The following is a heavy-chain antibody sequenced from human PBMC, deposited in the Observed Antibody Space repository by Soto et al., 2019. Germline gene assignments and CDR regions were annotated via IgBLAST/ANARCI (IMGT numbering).Heavy chain of an antibody. CDR2: IYYSGST. J-gene: IGHJ4*02. CDR1: GGSVSSGSYY. V-gene: IGHV4-61*01. Sequence: PSETLSLTCTVSGGSVSSGSYYWSWIRQPPGKGLEWIGYIYYSGSTNYNPSLKSRVTISVDTSKNQFSLKLSSVTAADTAVYYCARVAGIVGDIDYWGQGTLVTVSS. D-gene: IGHD1-26*01. CDR3: ARVAGIVGDIDY.